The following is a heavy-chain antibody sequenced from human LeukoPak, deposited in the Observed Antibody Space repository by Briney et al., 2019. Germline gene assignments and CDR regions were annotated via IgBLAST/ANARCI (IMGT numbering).Heavy chain of an antibody. Sequence: GGSLRLSCAASGFTFSSYSMHLVRQAPGKGLEWLSFISSSSTALYYADSVKGRFITSRDNAKNLLYLQMNSLRDEDTAMYYCARLPHTYAYSSWGQGTLVTVSS. J-gene: IGHJ5*02. V-gene: IGHV3-48*02. CDR2: ISSSSTAL. CDR1: GFTFSSYS. D-gene: IGHD3-16*01. CDR3: ARLPHTYAYSS.